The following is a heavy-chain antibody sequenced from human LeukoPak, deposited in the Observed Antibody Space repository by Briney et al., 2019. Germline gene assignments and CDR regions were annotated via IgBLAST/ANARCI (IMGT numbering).Heavy chain of an antibody. CDR1: GGSISTYF. CDR3: ARSLEAAREFDY. Sequence: PSETLSLTCTVSGGSISTYFWSWIRQPVGKGLEWIGHIYISGSTNYNPSLKSRVTMSLYTSKNQFSLKLSSVTAADTAVYFCARSLEAAREFDYWGQGTLVTVPS. D-gene: IGHD6-6*01. CDR2: IYISGST. V-gene: IGHV4-4*07. J-gene: IGHJ4*02.